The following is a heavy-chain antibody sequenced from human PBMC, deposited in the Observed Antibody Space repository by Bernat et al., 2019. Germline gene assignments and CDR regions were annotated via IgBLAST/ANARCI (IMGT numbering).Heavy chain of an antibody. CDR2: IRNKDYGGTS. CDR3: TRDQDWGRLWCREPRQDP. J-gene: IGHJ5*02. D-gene: IGHD4/OR15-4a*01. Sequence: EVQLVESGGTLVQPGRSVRLSCTGSGFTFGDFAVSWVRQAPGKGLEWVGFIRNKDYGGTSEYAASVRGRFTISRDDSNSVAYLQMNSLKIEDTAVYYCTRDQDWGRLWCREPRQDPWGQGTLVTVSS. CDR1: GFTFGDFA. V-gene: IGHV3-49*04.